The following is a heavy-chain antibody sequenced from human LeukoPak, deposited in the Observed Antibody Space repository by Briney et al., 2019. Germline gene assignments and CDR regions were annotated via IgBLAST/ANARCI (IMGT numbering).Heavy chain of an antibody. CDR3: ARHVFHSSTSYGPIDY. D-gene: IGHD6-13*01. Sequence: SETLSLTCAVSGGSISSGGFYWGWVRQPPGKGLDWVGNIYYSGTTYYSPSLKSRVTISVDASNNQFSLKLSSVTAADTAVYYCARHVFHSSTSYGPIDYWGQGTLVTVSA. V-gene: IGHV4-39*01. J-gene: IGHJ4*02. CDR2: IYYSGTT. CDR1: GGSISSGGFY.